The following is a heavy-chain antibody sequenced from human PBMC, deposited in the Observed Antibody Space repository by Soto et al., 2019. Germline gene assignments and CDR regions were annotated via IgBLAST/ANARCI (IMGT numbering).Heavy chain of an antibody. V-gene: IGHV3-21*01. D-gene: IGHD2-8*01. CDR1: GFTFSSYS. J-gene: IGHJ4*02. CDR3: ARDEVLMVYAIDY. CDR2: ISSSSSYI. Sequence: PGGSLRLSCAASGFTFSSYSMNWVRQAPGKGLEWVSSISSSSSYIYYADSVKGRFTISRDNAKNSLYLQMNSLRAEDTAVYYCARDEVLMVYAIDYWGQGTPVTVSS.